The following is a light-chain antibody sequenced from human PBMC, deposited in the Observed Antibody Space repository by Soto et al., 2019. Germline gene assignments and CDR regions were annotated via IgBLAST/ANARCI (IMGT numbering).Light chain of an antibody. CDR3: LQEDNYPQT. CDR1: QGIRAD. CDR2: AAS. V-gene: IGKV1-6*02. J-gene: IGKJ1*01. Sequence: AIQMTQSPSSLSASVGDSVTITCRASQGIRADLGWYQQKPGKAPKLLIYAASSLHSGVPSRFSGSGSGTDFTLTISSLQPEDVATYYCLQEDNYPQTFGKGTKVEIQ.